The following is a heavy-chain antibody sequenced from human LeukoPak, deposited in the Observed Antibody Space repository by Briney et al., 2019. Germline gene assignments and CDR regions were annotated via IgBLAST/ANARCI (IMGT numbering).Heavy chain of an antibody. Sequence: ASVKVSCKVSGYTLTELSMHWVRQAPGQGLEWMGWISAYNGNTNYAQKLQGRVTMTTDTSTSTAYMELRSLRSDDTAVYYCARDSVGYCSSTSCPRFDYWGQGTLVAVSS. CDR1: GYTLTELS. J-gene: IGHJ4*02. CDR2: ISAYNGNT. CDR3: ARDSVGYCSSTSCPRFDY. V-gene: IGHV1-18*01. D-gene: IGHD2-2*01.